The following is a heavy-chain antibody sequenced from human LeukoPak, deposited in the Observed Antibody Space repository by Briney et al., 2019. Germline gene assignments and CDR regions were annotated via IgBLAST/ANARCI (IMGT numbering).Heavy chain of an antibody. V-gene: IGHV3-33*01. D-gene: IGHD2-2*02. CDR3: ARDRYCSSTSCYITIDY. Sequence: GGSLRLSCAASGFTFSSYGLHWVRQAPGRGLEGVAVIGYDGSNKYYADSVKGRFTISRDNSKNTLYLQMNSLRAEDTAVYYCARDRYCSSTSCYITIDYWGQGTLVTVSS. CDR1: GFTFSSYG. J-gene: IGHJ4*02. CDR2: IGYDGSNK.